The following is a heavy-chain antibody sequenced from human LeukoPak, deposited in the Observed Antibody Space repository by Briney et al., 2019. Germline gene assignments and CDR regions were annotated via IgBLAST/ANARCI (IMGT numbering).Heavy chain of an antibody. CDR1: GGSISSYY. D-gene: IGHD1-20*01. CDR3: ATLGAYNWNYDGMDV. V-gene: IGHV4-59*01. J-gene: IGHJ6*02. Sequence: SETLSLTCTVSGGSISSYYWSWIRQPPGKGLEWIGYIYYSGSTNYNPSRKSRVTISVDTSKNQFSLKLSSVTAADTAVYYCATLGAYNWNYDGMDVWGQGTTVTVSS. CDR2: IYYSGST.